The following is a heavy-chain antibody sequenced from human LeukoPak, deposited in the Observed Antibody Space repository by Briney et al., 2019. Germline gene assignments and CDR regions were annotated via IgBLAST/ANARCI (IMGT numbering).Heavy chain of an antibody. Sequence: PSETLSLTCAVYGGSFSGYYWSWIPQPPGKGLEWIGYIYYSGSTNCNPSLKSRVTISVDTSKNQFSLKLSSVTAADTAVYYCARSRTSVYYYYYYMDVWGKGTTVTVSS. J-gene: IGHJ6*03. CDR1: GGSFSGYY. CDR3: ARSRTSVYYYYYYMDV. CDR2: IYYSGST. V-gene: IGHV4-59*01.